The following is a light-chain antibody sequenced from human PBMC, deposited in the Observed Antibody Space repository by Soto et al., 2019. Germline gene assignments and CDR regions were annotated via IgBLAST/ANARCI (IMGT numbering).Light chain of an antibody. CDR3: QQYYNTLWT. CDR2: WAS. CDR1: QRVSYGSNNKNS. J-gene: IGKJ1*01. V-gene: IGKV4-1*01. Sequence: PQTPSSVAVALVESTTSHLKSNQRVSYGSNNKNSVAWYQQKPGQPPQLLIYWASTRESGVPDRFSGSESGTDFTLTISSLQAEDVAVYYCQQYYNTLWTFRQGTKVDIK.